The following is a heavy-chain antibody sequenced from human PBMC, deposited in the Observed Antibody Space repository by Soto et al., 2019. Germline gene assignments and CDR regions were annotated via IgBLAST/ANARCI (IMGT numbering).Heavy chain of an antibody. CDR3: ARDPGAASFDF. CDR1: GYTFTNYG. D-gene: IGHD2-15*01. Sequence: ASVKVSCKASGYTFTNYGISWVRQAPGEGLEWVGWINTSNDNKLYAQKLQGRLTLTTDTFTSTAYMDLTTLRSDDTALYFCARDPGAASFDFWAQGTLVTVSS. CDR2: INTSNDNK. V-gene: IGHV1-18*01. J-gene: IGHJ4*02.